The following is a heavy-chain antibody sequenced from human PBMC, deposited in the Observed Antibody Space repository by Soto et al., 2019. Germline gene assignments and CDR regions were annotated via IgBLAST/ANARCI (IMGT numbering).Heavy chain of an antibody. V-gene: IGHV1-69*12. CDR2: INPRFGTA. J-gene: IGHJ4*02. D-gene: IGHD6-13*01. CDR3: ARRYSSSWYRWFDY. Sequence: QVQLVQSGAAVKKPGSSVKVSCKASGGSFSTYAISWVRQAPGQGLEWMGGINPRFGTANYAQKFQGRVTITADEFTSTAYMELSSLRSEDTAVYYCARRYSSSWYRWFDYWGQGTLVTVSS. CDR1: GGSFSTYA.